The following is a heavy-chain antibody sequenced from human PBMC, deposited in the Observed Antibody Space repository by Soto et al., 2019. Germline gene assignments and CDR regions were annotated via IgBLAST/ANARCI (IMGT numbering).Heavy chain of an antibody. CDR2: ISSSGVNT. CDR1: GFTFSSYA. V-gene: IGHV3-23*01. Sequence: GGSLRLSCVASGFTFSSYAMSWVRQAPGKGLEWVSAISSSGVNTYNADSVKGRFTISRDNSKKMLYLHMNSLRAEDTAVYYCAKGGYYFDSSGYFDYWGLGTLVTVSS. CDR3: AKGGYYFDSSGYFDY. D-gene: IGHD3-22*01. J-gene: IGHJ4*02.